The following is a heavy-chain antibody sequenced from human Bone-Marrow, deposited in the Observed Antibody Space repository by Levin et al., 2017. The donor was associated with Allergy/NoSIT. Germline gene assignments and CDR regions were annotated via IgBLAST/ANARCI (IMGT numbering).Heavy chain of an antibody. Sequence: SQTLSLTCTVSGGSISSYYWSWIRQPAGKGLEWIGRIYTSGSTNYNPSLKSRVTMSVDTSKNQFSLKLSSVTAADTAVYYCARDLVLDTRVGWFDPWGQGTLVTVSS. CDR2: IYTSGST. J-gene: IGHJ5*02. CDR3: ARDLVLDTRVGWFDP. V-gene: IGHV4-4*07. D-gene: IGHD2-8*02. CDR1: GGSISSYY.